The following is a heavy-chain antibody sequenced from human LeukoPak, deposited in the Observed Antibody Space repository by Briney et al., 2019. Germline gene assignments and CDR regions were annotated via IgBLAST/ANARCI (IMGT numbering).Heavy chain of an antibody. CDR3: ARGPDSSGYYYGYWYFDL. D-gene: IGHD3-22*01. CDR2: IYYSGST. V-gene: IGHV4-31*03. CDR1: GGSISSGGYY. J-gene: IGHJ2*01. Sequence: SQTLSLTCTVSGGSISSGGYYWSWLRQHPGKGLEWIGYIYYSGSTYYNPPLKSRVTISVDTSKNQFSLKLSSVTAADTAVYYCARGPDSSGYYYGYWYFDLWGRGTLVTVSS.